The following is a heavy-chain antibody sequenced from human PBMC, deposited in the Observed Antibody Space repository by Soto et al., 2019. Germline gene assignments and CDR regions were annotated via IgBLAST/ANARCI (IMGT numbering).Heavy chain of an antibody. CDR2: ISGSGDSA. CDR1: GFTFSSLA. J-gene: IGHJ5*02. D-gene: IGHD2-15*01. Sequence: GSRRRSCAPAGFTFSSLARSWGRQAPGRGLDWVSLISGSGDSANYADSVKGRFTISRDNSKSTLYLQMNSLRAEDTAVYHCAKLMGSCSGGGCSLNWFDHWGRGPLVTVSS. CDR3: AKLMGSCSGGGCSLNWFDH. V-gene: IGHV3-23*01.